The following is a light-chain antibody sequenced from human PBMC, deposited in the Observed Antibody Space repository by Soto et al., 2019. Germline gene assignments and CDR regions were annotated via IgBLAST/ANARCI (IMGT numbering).Light chain of an antibody. CDR1: QSISSY. CDR2: AAS. J-gene: IGKJ2*01. Sequence: DIQMTQSPSSLSASVGDRVTITCRASQSISSYLNWYQQKQGKAPKLLIYAASSLQSGVPSRCSGSGSGKDFPLTISRLQPEDFATYYCQQSYSTPYTFGQGTKLEIK. CDR3: QQSYSTPYT. V-gene: IGKV1-39*01.